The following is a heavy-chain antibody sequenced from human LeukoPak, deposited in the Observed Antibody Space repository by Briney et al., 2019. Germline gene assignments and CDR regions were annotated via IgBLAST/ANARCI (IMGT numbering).Heavy chain of an antibody. V-gene: IGHV3-48*01. CDR2: ISGRSSTI. Sequence: GGSLRLSCAASAFTFSDYIMNWVRQAPGKGLEWVSYISGRSSTIYYADSVKGRFTISRDNAKNSMYLQMNSLRAEDTAVYYCARDRIKSGSYYFDYWGQGTLVTVSS. D-gene: IGHD1-26*01. CDR3: ARDRIKSGSYYFDY. CDR1: AFTFSDYI. J-gene: IGHJ4*02.